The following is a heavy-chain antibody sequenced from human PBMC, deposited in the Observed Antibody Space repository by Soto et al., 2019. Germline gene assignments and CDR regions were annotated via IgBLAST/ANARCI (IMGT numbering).Heavy chain of an antibody. CDR3: AKGGYSYGFGY. CDR1: GFTFSSYG. D-gene: IGHD5-18*01. V-gene: IGHV3-30*18. CDR2: ISYDGSNK. Sequence: QVQLVESGGGVVQPGRSLRLSCAASGFTFSSYGMHWVRQAPGKGLEWAAVISYDGSNKYYADSVKGRFTISRDNSKNTLYLQMNSLRAEDTAVYYCAKGGYSYGFGYWGQGTLVTVSS. J-gene: IGHJ4*02.